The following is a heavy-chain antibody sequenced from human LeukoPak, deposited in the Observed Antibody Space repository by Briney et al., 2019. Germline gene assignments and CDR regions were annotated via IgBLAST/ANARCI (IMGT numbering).Heavy chain of an antibody. V-gene: IGHV4-4*07. CDR3: ARSTPDYGDSWRYYYYMDV. CDR1: GGSISSYY. J-gene: IGHJ6*03. D-gene: IGHD4-17*01. Sequence: SETLSLTCTVSGGSISSYYWSWIRQPAGKGLEWIGRIYTSGSTNYNPSLKSRVTMSVDTSKNQFSLKLSSVTAADTAVYYCARSTPDYGDSWRYYYYMDVWGKGTTVTISS. CDR2: IYTSGST.